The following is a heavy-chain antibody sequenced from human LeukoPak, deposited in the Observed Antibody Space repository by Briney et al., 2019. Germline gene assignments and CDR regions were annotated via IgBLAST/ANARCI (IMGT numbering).Heavy chain of an antibody. Sequence: SETLSLTCTVSGDSISSSGYYWSWIRQPPGKELEWIASINYGGTTYYNPSLRGRVTTSVDTSKNQFSLKLNSVTAADTAVYYCARDSSTVTTRHFDYWGQGTLVTVSS. V-gene: IGHV4-39*07. CDR1: GDSISSSGYY. D-gene: IGHD4-17*01. CDR2: INYGGTT. CDR3: ARDSSTVTTRHFDY. J-gene: IGHJ4*02.